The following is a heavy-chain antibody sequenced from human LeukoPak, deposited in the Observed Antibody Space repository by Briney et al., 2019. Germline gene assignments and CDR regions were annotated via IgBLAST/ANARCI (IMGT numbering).Heavy chain of an antibody. J-gene: IGHJ4*02. D-gene: IGHD5-18*01. Sequence: GGSLRLSCAASGFTFSDYYMSWIRQAPGKGLEWVSYINSSGSTIYYADSVKGRFTISRDNAKNSLYLQMNSLRAEDTAVYYCARDTAMVSFDYWGQGTLVTVSS. CDR3: ARDTAMVSFDY. CDR2: INSSGSTI. V-gene: IGHV3-11*01. CDR1: GFTFSDYY.